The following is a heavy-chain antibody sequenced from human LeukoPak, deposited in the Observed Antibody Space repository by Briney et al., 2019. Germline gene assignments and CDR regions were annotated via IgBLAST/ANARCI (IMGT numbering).Heavy chain of an antibody. CDR3: AGSSGWARYFDY. CDR2: IKQDGSEK. Sequence: PGGSLRLSCAASGFTFSRFGMHWVRQAPGKGLEWVANIKQDGSEKYYVDSVKGRFTISRDNAKNSLYLQMSSLRAEDTAVYYCAGSSGWARYFDYWGQGTLVTVSS. CDR1: GFTFSRFG. D-gene: IGHD6-19*01. J-gene: IGHJ4*02. V-gene: IGHV3-7*05.